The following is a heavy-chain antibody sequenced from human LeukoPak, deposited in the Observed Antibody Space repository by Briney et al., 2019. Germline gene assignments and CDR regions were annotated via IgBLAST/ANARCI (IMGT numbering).Heavy chain of an antibody. V-gene: IGHV3-48*01. CDR1: GFNFSRYS. D-gene: IGHD3-10*01. J-gene: IGHJ4*02. Sequence: GGSLRLSCAASGFNFSRYSMNWVRQAPGKGLEWVSYITSSSSAIYYADSVKGRFTISRDNAKNSLYLQMNSLKTEDTAVYYCTRDNIGSYDYWGQGTRVTVSS. CDR2: ITSSSSAI. CDR3: TRDNIGSYDY.